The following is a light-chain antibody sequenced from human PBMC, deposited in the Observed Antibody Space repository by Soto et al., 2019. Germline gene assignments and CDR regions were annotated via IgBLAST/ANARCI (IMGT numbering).Light chain of an antibody. Sequence: QPVLTQPPSASGTPGQRVTISCSGSSSKIGSKTVNWYQQLPGTAPKLLIFRNNQRPSGVPDRFSGSKSGTSASLTISGLQSEDEADYYCQSYDSTLSARYVFGTGTKLTVL. CDR2: RNN. CDR1: SSKIGSKT. J-gene: IGLJ1*01. V-gene: IGLV1-44*01. CDR3: QSYDSTLSARYV.